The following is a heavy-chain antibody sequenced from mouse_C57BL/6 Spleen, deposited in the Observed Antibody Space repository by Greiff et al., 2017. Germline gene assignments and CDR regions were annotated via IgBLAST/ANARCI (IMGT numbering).Heavy chain of an antibody. V-gene: IGHV1-19*01. CDR3: ARSPTVVAHWYFDV. D-gene: IGHD1-1*01. J-gene: IGHJ1*03. CDR2: IYPYNGGT. Sequence: EVKLMESGPVLVKPGASVKMSCKASGYTFTDYYMNWVKQSHGKSLEWIGVIYPYNGGTSYNQKFKGKATLTVDKSSSTAYMELTSLTSEDSAVYYCARSPTVVAHWYFDVWGTGTTVTVSS. CDR1: GYTFTDYY.